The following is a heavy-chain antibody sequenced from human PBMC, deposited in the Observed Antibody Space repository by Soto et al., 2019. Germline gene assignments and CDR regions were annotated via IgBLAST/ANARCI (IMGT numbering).Heavy chain of an antibody. CDR1: GDSLSSYY. J-gene: IGHJ6*02. D-gene: IGHD1-1*01. V-gene: IGHV4-59*01. Sequence: QVQLQESGPGLVKPSETLSLTCTVSGDSLSSYYWSWIRQPPGKGLEWIGYIYYSGSTNYNPSLESRVTIFLDTSKHQVSLKVSSLTAADTAVYFCARGRLEGRGQYSFYSYGLDVWGQGTTVTVSS. CDR3: ARGRLEGRGQYSFYSYGLDV. CDR2: IYYSGST.